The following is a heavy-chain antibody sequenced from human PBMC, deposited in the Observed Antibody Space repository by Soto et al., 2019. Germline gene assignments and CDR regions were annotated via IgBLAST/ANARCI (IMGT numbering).Heavy chain of an antibody. CDR3: ARGQTKRKIFAVVISPRWFDP. CDR1: GYTFTSYD. CDR2: MNPNSGNT. Sequence: ASVKVSCKASGYTFTSYDINWVRQATGQGLEWMGWMNPNSGNTGYAQKSQGRVTMTRNTSISTAYMELSSLRSEDTAVYYCARGQTKRKIFAVVISPRWFDPWGQGTLVTVSS. J-gene: IGHJ5*02. D-gene: IGHD3-3*01. V-gene: IGHV1-8*01.